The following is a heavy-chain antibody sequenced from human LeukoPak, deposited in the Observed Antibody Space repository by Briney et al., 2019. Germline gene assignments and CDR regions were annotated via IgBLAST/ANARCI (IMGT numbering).Heavy chain of an antibody. Sequence: PSETLSLTCSVSGGFVSNFYWNWIRQSPGKGLEWMGFVFHGGNVNYNPSLRSRLRMSLDTSRNRVSLRLTFVTAADTAVYYCASETVSGVLTPHSFHRWGRGTPVTVSS. CDR1: GGFVSNFY. V-gene: IGHV4-59*02. CDR3: ASETVSGVLTPHSFHR. D-gene: IGHD3-3*01. J-gene: IGHJ4*02. CDR2: VFHGGNV.